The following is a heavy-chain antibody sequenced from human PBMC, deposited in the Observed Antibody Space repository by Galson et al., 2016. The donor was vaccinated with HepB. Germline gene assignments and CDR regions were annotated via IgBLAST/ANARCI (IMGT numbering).Heavy chain of an antibody. Sequence: SLRLSCAASGFPFGTYAMSWVRQAPGKGLEWLSAINGVGYGSTTYYRESVKGRFTISRDISKNTLSLQMSSLRAEDTAVYYFVKQIDRGTLDRWGQGTLVIVSS. J-gene: IGHJ5*02. CDR1: GFPFGTYA. CDR2: INGVGYGSTT. V-gene: IGHV3-23*01. D-gene: IGHD3-10*01. CDR3: VKQIDRGTLDR.